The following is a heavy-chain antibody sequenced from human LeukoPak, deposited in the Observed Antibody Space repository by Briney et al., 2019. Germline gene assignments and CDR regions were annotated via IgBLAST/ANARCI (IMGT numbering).Heavy chain of an antibody. CDR2: INQDGSHE. D-gene: IGHD3-16*01. J-gene: IGHJ4*02. V-gene: IGHV3-7*01. Sequence: GGSLRLSCAASGFSFSGYWMNWVRQAPGKGLGWLANINQDGSHEYYLDSVKGRFTISRDNAKNSLYLQMNSLRAEDTALYYCATWGGREDYWGQGALVTVSS. CDR1: GFSFSGYW. CDR3: ATWGGREDY.